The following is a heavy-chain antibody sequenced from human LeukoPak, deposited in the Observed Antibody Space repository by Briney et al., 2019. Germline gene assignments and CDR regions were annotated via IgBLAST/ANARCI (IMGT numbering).Heavy chain of an antibody. CDR3: ARDSSIVLMVYARGYFDY. V-gene: IGHV3-30*04. CDR1: GFTFSSYA. D-gene: IGHD2-8*01. Sequence: GGSLRLSCAASGFTFSSYAMHWVRQAPGKGLEWVAVISYDGSNKYYADSVKGRFTISRDNSKNTLYLQMNSLRAEDTAVYYCARDSSIVLMVYARGYFDYWGQGTLVTVSS. CDR2: ISYDGSNK. J-gene: IGHJ4*02.